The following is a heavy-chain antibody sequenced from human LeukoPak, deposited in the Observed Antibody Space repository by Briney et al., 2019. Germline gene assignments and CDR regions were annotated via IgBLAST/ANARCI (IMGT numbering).Heavy chain of an antibody. J-gene: IGHJ5*02. D-gene: IGHD2-2*01. CDR1: VFTLISYR. CDR2: LSDSGRLT. Sequence: GGSLRLSCGASVFTLISYRVTWVPQATGKVLEWVSALSDSGRLTTYADWVEGRFTTYRHHSKHTLYLQMNSLRDDHTAGYYCAKLPREYCSSTSCPNWFDTWGQGTLVTVS. CDR3: AKLPREYCSSTSCPNWFDT. V-gene: IGHV3-23*01.